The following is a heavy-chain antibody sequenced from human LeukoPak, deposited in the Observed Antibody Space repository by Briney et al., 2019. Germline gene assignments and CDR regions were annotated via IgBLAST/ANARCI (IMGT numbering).Heavy chain of an antibody. V-gene: IGHV3-7*01. CDR3: ARVESYCSSTSCGHDAFDI. CDR2: IKQDGSEK. J-gene: IGHJ3*02. CDR1: GFTFSSYW. Sequence: GGSLRLSCAASGFTFSSYWMNWVRQAPGKGLEWVANIKQDGSEKYYVDSVKGRFTISRDNAKNSLYLQMNSLRAEDTGVYYCARVESYCSSTSCGHDAFDIWGQGTMVTVSS. D-gene: IGHD2-2*01.